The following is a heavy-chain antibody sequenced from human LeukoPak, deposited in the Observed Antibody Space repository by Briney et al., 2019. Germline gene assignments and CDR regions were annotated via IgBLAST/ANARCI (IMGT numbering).Heavy chain of an antibody. CDR1: GYRFTGYN. Sequence: ASVKVSCKASGYRFTGYNIDWVRQAPGQRPEWMGRINAENGDTKYSQKFQGRVTITRDTFASTSYMELSSLRSEDTAVYYCARRYYGSATYRLPYDYWGQGTLVTVSS. CDR2: INAENGDT. V-gene: IGHV1-3*01. J-gene: IGHJ4*02. D-gene: IGHD3-22*01. CDR3: ARRYYGSATYRLPYDY.